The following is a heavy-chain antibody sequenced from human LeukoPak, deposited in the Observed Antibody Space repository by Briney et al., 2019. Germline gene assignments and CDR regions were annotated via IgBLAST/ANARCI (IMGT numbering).Heavy chain of an antibody. D-gene: IGHD3-16*02. V-gene: IGHV4-34*01. CDR2: INHSGST. Sequence: SETLSLTCAVYGGSFSGYYWSWIRQPPGKGLEWIGEINHSGSTNYNPSLKSRVTISVDTSKNQFSLKLSSVTAADTAVYYCARSYVWGSYRYIPGWFDPWGQGTLVTVSS. CDR1: GGSFSGYY. J-gene: IGHJ5*02. CDR3: ARSYVWGSYRYIPGWFDP.